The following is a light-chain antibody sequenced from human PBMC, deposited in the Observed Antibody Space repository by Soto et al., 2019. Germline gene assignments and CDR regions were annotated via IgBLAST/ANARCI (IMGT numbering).Light chain of an antibody. CDR2: GAS. CDR1: ESVAGH. J-gene: IGKJ1*01. Sequence: EIVLTQSPGTLSLSPWERATLSCRASESVAGHLAWYQQKPGQAPRLLIHGASIRATGIPVRFSGSGSGTEFTLTISSLQSEDFAVYYCQQYDGWPRTFGQGTKVDIK. CDR3: QQYDGWPRT. V-gene: IGKV3-15*01.